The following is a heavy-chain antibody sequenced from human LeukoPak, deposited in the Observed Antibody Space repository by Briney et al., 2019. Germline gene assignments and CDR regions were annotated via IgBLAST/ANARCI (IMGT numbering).Heavy chain of an antibody. Sequence: ASVTVSCKTSGPTFSSYGFTWVRQAPRQGLEWMGTIIPIFGSTRYAQKFQDRVTITADDSTSTVYMELSSLRPDDTAVYYCAKTFRDVAENWFDPWGQGTLVIVSS. CDR2: IIPIFGST. V-gene: IGHV1-69*13. CDR3: AKTFRDVAENWFDP. CDR1: GPTFSSYG. J-gene: IGHJ5*02. D-gene: IGHD5-24*01.